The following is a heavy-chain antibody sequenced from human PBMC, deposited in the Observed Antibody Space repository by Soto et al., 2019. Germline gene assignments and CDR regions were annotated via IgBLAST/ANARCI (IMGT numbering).Heavy chain of an antibody. V-gene: IGHV3-11*01. CDR2: IDTSSTKI. Sequence: QVQLVESGRDLVKRGGSLRLSCAASGYTFSDYYMSWIRQAPGKGLEWISYIDTSSTKIYYADSVKGRFTISRDNAKNSLYLEMNSLRDEDTAVYYCASHYDMWSGYLSPVDYWGQGTLVTVSS. CDR3: ASHYDMWSGYLSPVDY. D-gene: IGHD3-3*01. CDR1: GYTFSDYY. J-gene: IGHJ4*02.